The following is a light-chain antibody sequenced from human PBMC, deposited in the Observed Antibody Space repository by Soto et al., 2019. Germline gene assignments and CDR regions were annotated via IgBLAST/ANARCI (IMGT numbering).Light chain of an antibody. Sequence: DIQMTQSPSPLSASVGDRVTITCRASQTISTHLNWYQQKPGKAPKLLIYAASTLQSGVPSRFSGSGSGTDFTLTISSLQPEDFATYYCQQSLTIPYTFGQGTKLEIK. CDR1: QTISTH. CDR2: AAS. J-gene: IGKJ2*01. V-gene: IGKV1-39*01. CDR3: QQSLTIPYT.